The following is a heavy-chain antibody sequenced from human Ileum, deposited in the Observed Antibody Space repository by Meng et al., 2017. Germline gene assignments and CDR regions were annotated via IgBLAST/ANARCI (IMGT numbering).Heavy chain of an antibody. CDR1: GGSISSGSYY. CDR2: IYTSGST. Sequence: SETLSLTCTVSGGSISSGSYYWSWIRQPAGKGLEWIGRIYTSGSTNYNPSLKSRVTISVDTSKNQFSLKLSSVTAADTAVYYCARGNVARPTNFDYWGQGTLVTVSS. D-gene: IGHD1-1*01. J-gene: IGHJ4*02. V-gene: IGHV4-61*02. CDR3: ARGNVARPTNFDY.